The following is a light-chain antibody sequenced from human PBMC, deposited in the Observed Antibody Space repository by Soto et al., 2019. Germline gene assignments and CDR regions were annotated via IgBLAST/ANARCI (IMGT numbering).Light chain of an antibody. CDR1: QSLNSN. J-gene: IGKJ1*01. CDR2: GAS. Sequence: ETVMTQSPATLSVSPGGSATLSFRASQSLNSNLAWYQRKLGQAPRVLIYGASTRATGIPARFSGSGSGTEFTLTISSLQSEDFAVYYCQQYNNWPATFGQGTKVDIK. CDR3: QQYNNWPAT. V-gene: IGKV3-15*01.